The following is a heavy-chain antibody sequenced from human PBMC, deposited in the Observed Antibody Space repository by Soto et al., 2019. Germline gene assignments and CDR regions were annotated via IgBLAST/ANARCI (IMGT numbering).Heavy chain of an antibody. CDR1: GFTFSRFE. V-gene: IGHV3-48*03. CDR3: AKSGGNGWFADAFDV. D-gene: IGHD6-19*01. CDR2: ISSSGSTA. J-gene: IGHJ3*01. Sequence: GGSLRLSCAASGFTFSRFELHWVRQAPGKGLEWISYISSSGSTAYYASSVEGRFTISRDNANNTLYLQLNSLRAEDTAVYYCAKSGGNGWFADAFDVWGQGTMVTVSS.